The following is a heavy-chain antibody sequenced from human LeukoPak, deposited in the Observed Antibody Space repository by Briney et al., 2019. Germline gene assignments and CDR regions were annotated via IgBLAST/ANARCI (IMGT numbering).Heavy chain of an antibody. CDR2: ISSSGSTI. CDR3: ARESDIVATGFDY. V-gene: IGHV3-48*01. J-gene: IGHJ4*02. CDR1: GFTFSSYS. Sequence: GSLRLSCAASGFTFSSYSMNWVRQAPGKGLEWVSYISSSGSTIYYADSVKGRFTISRDNAKNSLYLQMNSLRAEDTAVYYCARESDIVATGFDYWGQGTLVTVSS. D-gene: IGHD5-12*01.